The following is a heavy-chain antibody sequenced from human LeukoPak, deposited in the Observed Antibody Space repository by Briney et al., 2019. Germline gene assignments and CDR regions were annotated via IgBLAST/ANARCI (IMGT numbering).Heavy chain of an antibody. Sequence: GGSLRLSCAASGFTFSSYWMHWVRQAPGKGLVWVSRINSDGSSTTYADSVKGRFTISRDNAKNTVYLQMNSLRAEDTAVYYCAELGITMIGGVWGEGTTVTISS. CDR2: INSDGSST. D-gene: IGHD3-10*02. V-gene: IGHV3-74*01. J-gene: IGHJ6*04. CDR1: GFTFSSYW. CDR3: AELGITMIGGV.